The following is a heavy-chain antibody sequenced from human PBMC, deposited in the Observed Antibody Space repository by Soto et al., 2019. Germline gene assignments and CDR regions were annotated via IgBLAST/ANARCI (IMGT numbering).Heavy chain of an antibody. CDR1: GGSISTSGSY. CDR3: ARLPLVRGVPA. CDR2: AYYVGTI. J-gene: IGHJ5*02. D-gene: IGHD3-10*01. V-gene: IGHV4-39*01. Sequence: QLHLQESGPGRVKPSETLSLTCSVSGGSISTSGSYWGWVRQAPEKGLEWIGIAYYVGTINYNHSLKRRVAISVDTSKNPFSLKLTSVTAADTAVYYCARLPLVRGVPAWGQGTLVTVSS.